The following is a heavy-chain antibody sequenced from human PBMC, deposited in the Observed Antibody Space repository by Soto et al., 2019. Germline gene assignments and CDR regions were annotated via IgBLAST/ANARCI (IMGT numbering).Heavy chain of an antibody. CDR1: GGTFSSYA. CDR3: ARTLYYGAGSYYNPFDY. V-gene: IGHV1-69*01. D-gene: IGHD3-10*01. CDR2: IIPIFGTA. J-gene: IGHJ4*02. Sequence: QVQLVQSGAEVKKPGSSVKVSCKDSGGTFSSYAISWVRQAPGQGLEWLGGIIPIFGTANYAQKIQGRVTITADESTSTAYMELSSLRSEDTAVYYCARTLYYGAGSYYNPFDYWGQGTLVTVSS.